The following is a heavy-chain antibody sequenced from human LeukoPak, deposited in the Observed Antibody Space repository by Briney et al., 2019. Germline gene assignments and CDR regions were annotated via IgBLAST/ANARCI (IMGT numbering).Heavy chain of an antibody. Sequence: GESLRLSCAASGFTFSSYEMNWVRQAPGKGLEWVSYISSSGSTTYYADSVKGRFTISRDNSKNSLFLQMNSLRAKDTGVYYCARLRSPTDYWGQGTLVTVSS. CDR1: GFTFSSYE. CDR2: ISSSGSTT. CDR3: ARLRSPTDY. J-gene: IGHJ4*02. D-gene: IGHD3-10*01. V-gene: IGHV3-48*03.